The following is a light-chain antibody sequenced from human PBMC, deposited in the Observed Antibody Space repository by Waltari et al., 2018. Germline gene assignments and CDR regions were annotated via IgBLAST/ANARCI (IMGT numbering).Light chain of an antibody. J-gene: IGKJ1*01. CDR2: KAS. V-gene: IGKV1-5*03. Sequence: DIQLTQSPSTLSASVGHRVTITCRASQSIGSWLAWYQQKPGKAPKLLIYKASSLESGVPSRFSGSGSGTEFTLTINSLQPDDSATYYCQQYNSYSTFGQGTKVEIK. CDR1: QSIGSW. CDR3: QQYNSYST.